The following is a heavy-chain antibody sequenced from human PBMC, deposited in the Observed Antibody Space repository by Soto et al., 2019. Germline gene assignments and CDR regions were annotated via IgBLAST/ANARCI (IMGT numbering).Heavy chain of an antibody. CDR3: ARESRTWVDGVIGPGDY. V-gene: IGHV1-8*01. J-gene: IGHJ4*02. D-gene: IGHD3-10*01. Sequence: ASVKVSCKASGYTFTSYDINWVRQATGQGLEWMGWMNANNGDTYYAQKFRGRVTVTRDTSMSTAYMDLSSLRSDDTAIYYCARESRTWVDGVIGPGDYWGQGTLVTVSS. CDR2: MNANNGDT. CDR1: GYTFTSYD.